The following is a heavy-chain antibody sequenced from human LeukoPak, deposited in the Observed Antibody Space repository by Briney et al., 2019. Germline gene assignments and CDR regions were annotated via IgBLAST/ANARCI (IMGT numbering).Heavy chain of an antibody. J-gene: IGHJ4*02. CDR1: GGSFSGYY. V-gene: IGHV4-34*01. D-gene: IGHD3-22*01. Sequence: SETLSLTCAVYGGSFSGYYCSWIRQPPGKGLEWIGEINHSGSTNYNPSLKSRVTISVDTSKNQFSLKLSSVTAADTAVYYCASLRYYDSSGNYERGVFDYWGQGTLVTVSS. CDR3: ASLRYYDSSGNYERGVFDY. CDR2: INHSGST.